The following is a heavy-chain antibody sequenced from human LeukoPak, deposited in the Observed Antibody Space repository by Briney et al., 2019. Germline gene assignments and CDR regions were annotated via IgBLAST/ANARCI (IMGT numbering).Heavy chain of an antibody. J-gene: IGHJ6*01. V-gene: IGHV3-23*01. D-gene: IGHD2-2*01. CDR2: ITGSGGTT. CDR3: AKGRYCDSTTCAYHGLDV. Sequence: QTGGSLRLSRAAPGFTFSSYAMSWVRRAPGKGLEWVSTITGSGGTTNYADSVKGRFTISRDNSKNTLSLQVNSLSAEDTAVYYCAKGRYCDSTTCAYHGLDVCGQGTTVTVSS. CDR1: GFTFSSYA.